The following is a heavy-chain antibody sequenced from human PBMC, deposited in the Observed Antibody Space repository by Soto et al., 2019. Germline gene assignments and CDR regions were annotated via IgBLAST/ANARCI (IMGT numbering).Heavy chain of an antibody. J-gene: IGHJ4*02. CDR2: ISASGGST. CDR1: GFTFSSYA. Sequence: EVQLLESGGGLVQPGGSLRLSCAASGFTFSSYAMSWVRQAPGKGLEWVSAISASGGSTYYADSVKGRFTISRDNSKNTLYLQMKSLRAEDTAVYYCAKDRIPMVAAPPDYWGQGTLVTVSS. D-gene: IGHD2-15*01. V-gene: IGHV3-23*01. CDR3: AKDRIPMVAAPPDY.